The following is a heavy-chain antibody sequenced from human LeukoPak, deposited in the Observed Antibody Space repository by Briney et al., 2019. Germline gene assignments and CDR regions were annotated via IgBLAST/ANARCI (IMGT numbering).Heavy chain of an antibody. Sequence: PGGSLRLSCAASGFTFSNYWMHWVRQAPGKGLVWVSRINSDGSSRNYADSVKGRFTISRDNAKNSLYLQMNSLSAEDTAVYYCAREYYPYGYYYGMDVWGQGTTVTVSS. V-gene: IGHV3-74*01. D-gene: IGHD2/OR15-2a*01. CDR3: AREYYPYGYYYGMDV. CDR2: INSDGSSR. CDR1: GFTFSNYW. J-gene: IGHJ6*02.